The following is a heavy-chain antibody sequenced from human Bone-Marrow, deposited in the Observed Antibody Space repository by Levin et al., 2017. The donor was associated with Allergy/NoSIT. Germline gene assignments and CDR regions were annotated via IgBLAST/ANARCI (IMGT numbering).Heavy chain of an antibody. J-gene: IGHJ3*02. Sequence: ASVKVSCKASGYTFTSYDINWVRQATGQGLEWMGWMNPNSGNTGYAQKFQGRVTMTRNTSISTSYMELSSLRSEDTAVYYCARLGRGRGRDAFDIWGQGTMVTVSS. D-gene: IGHD3-10*01. CDR1: GYTFTSYD. CDR3: ARLGRGRGRDAFDI. V-gene: IGHV1-8*01. CDR2: MNPNSGNT.